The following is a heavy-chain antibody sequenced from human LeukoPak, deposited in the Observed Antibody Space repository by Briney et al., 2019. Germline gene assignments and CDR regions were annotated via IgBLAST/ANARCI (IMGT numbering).Heavy chain of an antibody. J-gene: IGHJ5*02. CDR2: IYASGST. V-gene: IGHV4-4*07. CDR1: GGSISSYY. CDR3: ARGPNSSSWYGGWFDP. D-gene: IGHD6-13*01. Sequence: SETLSLTCTVSGGSISSYYWSWIRQPAGKGLEWIGRIYASGSTNYNPSLKSRVTMSVDTSKNQFSLKLSSVTAADTAVYYCARGPNSSSWYGGWFDPWGQGTLVTVSS.